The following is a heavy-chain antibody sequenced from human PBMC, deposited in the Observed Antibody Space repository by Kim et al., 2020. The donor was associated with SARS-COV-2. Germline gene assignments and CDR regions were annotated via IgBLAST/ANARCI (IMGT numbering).Heavy chain of an antibody. V-gene: IGHV1-46*01. Sequence: FQGRVTMTRDTSTSTGYMELSSLRSEDTAVYYCAREYYYGSGSLVNWFDPWGQGTLVTVSS. CDR3: AREYYYGSGSLVNWFDP. J-gene: IGHJ5*02. D-gene: IGHD3-10*01.